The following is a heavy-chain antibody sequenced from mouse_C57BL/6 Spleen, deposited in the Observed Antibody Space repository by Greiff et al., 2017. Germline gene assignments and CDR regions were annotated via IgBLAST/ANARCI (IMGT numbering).Heavy chain of an antibody. CDR1: GYTFTSYW. CDR2: INPSNGGT. D-gene: IGHD2-4*01. J-gene: IGHJ1*03. Sequence: QVQLQQSGTALVKPGASVKLSCKASGYTFTSYWMHWVKQRPGQGLEWIGNINPSNGGTNYNEKFKSKATLTVDTSSSTAYMQLSSLTSEDAAVYYWSRWGDDYDGDWYFDVWGTGTTVTVSS. CDR3: SRWGDDYDGDWYFDV. V-gene: IGHV1-53*01.